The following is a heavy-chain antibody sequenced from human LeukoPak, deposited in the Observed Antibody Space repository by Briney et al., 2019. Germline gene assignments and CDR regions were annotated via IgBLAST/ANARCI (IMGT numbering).Heavy chain of an antibody. Sequence: GGSLRLSCAASGFTFSSYSMNWVRQAPGKGLEWVSYISSSSSTIYYADSVKGRFTISRDNAKNSLYLQMNSLRAEDTAIYYCAKFRADSSGWPFDYWGQGTLVTVSS. CDR2: ISSSSSTI. D-gene: IGHD6-19*01. V-gene: IGHV3-48*01. CDR1: GFTFSSYS. J-gene: IGHJ4*02. CDR3: AKFRADSSGWPFDY.